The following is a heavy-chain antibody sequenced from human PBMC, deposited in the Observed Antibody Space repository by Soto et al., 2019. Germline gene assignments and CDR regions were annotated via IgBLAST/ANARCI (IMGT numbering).Heavy chain of an antibody. CDR3: AGGTTVTKTDY. CDR2: IYYSGSA. D-gene: IGHD4-17*01. CDR1: GDSISSYY. J-gene: IGHJ4*02. Sequence: SETLSLTCTVSGDSISSYYWSWIRQPPGKGLEWIGYIYYSGSATYNPSLKSRVTISVDTSKHQFSLKLSSVTAADTAVFYCAGGTTVTKTDYWGQGTLVTVSS. V-gene: IGHV4-59*01.